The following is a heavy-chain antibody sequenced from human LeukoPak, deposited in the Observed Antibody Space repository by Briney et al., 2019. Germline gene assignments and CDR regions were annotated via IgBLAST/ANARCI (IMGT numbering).Heavy chain of an antibody. Sequence: ASVKVSCKASGYTFSSYGISWVRQAPGQGVEWMGRTSANNGDTNYAQKFQGRVTMTTDTSTSTAYMELRSLRSDDTAVYYCARWGPVYASGWLPWGQGTLVTVSS. D-gene: IGHD6-19*01. CDR2: TSANNGDT. CDR1: GYTFSSYG. J-gene: IGHJ4*02. CDR3: ARWGPVYASGWLP. V-gene: IGHV1-18*04.